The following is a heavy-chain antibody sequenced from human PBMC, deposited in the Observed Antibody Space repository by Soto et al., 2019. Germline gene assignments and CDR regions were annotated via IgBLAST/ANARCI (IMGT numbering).Heavy chain of an antibody. CDR3: ARGPRRDGYEDLDS. V-gene: IGHV3-11*06. D-gene: IGHD5-12*01. J-gene: IGHJ4*02. CDR1: GFTFSEYY. Sequence: QVQLVESGGGLVRPGGSLKLSCAASGFTFSEYYMSWIRQAPGKGLEWVSSISGSSSSRKYADSVRGRFTISRDYAKNSLYLQMNSLRVEDTALYFCARGPRRDGYEDLDSWGQGTLVTVSS. CDR2: ISGSSSSR.